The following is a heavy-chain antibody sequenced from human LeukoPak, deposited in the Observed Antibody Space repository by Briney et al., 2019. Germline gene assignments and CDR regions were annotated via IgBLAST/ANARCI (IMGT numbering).Heavy chain of an antibody. Sequence: GGSLRLSCVASEFTFSNYWMSWVRQAPGKGLEWVANIKQDGSEKYYVDSVKGRFTISRDNAKNSLYLQMNSLRAEDTAVYYCASGDCSSTSCPEDYWGQGTLVTVSS. V-gene: IGHV3-7*01. J-gene: IGHJ4*02. CDR2: IKQDGSEK. D-gene: IGHD2-2*01. CDR1: EFTFSNYW. CDR3: ASGDCSSTSCPEDY.